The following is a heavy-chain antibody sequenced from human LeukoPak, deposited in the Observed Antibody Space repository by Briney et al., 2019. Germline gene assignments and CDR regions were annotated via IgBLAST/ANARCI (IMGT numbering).Heavy chain of an antibody. CDR2: TFYRSKWYN. V-gene: IGHV6-1*01. D-gene: IGHD1-26*01. J-gene: IGHJ4*02. CDR1: GDSVSSSSSS. Sequence: SQTLSLTCAISGDSVSSSSSSWNWIRQSPSRGLEWLGRTFYRSKWYNEYAVSVSSRITINPDTSKNQFSLQMNSVTPEDTAVYYCARERGGAFDWLGQGTLATVSS. CDR3: ARERGGAFDW.